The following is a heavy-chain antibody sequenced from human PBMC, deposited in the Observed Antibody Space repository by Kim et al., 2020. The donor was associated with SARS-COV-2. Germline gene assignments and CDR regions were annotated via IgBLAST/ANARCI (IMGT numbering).Heavy chain of an antibody. CDR1: GFTFSSYA. V-gene: IGHV3-30*04. D-gene: IGHD4-17*01. Sequence: GGSLRLSCAASGFTFSSYAMHWVRQAPGKGLEWVAVISYDGSNKYYADSVKGRFTISRDNSKNTLYLQMNNLRAEDTAVYYCARMATATVTETTGYWGQGTLVTVSS. J-gene: IGHJ4*02. CDR3: ARMATATVTETTGY. CDR2: ISYDGSNK.